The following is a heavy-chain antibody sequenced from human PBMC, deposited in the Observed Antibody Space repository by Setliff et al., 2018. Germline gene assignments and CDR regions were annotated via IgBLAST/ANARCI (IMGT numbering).Heavy chain of an antibody. CDR2: FIPILGAT. D-gene: IGHD3-10*01. Sequence: SVKVSCKSSGGTFSSSGITWVRQAPGQGLQWLGRFIPILGATNYAQKFQGRITITADESTTTAYMELNSLTSEDTAVYYCARWHGSGYFNYWGQGTLVTVSS. CDR3: ARWHGSGYFNY. V-gene: IGHV1-69*13. J-gene: IGHJ4*02. CDR1: GGTFSSSG.